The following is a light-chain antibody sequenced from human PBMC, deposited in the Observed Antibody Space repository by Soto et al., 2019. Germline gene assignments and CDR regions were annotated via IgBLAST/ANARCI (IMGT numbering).Light chain of an antibody. CDR1: QSVPGNS. CDR3: QQYTSPPWT. CDR2: GAC. Sequence: EIVLTQSPGTLSLSPGERATLSCRASQSVPGNSLGWLQQKPGQSPRLLIYGACSRATGIPDRFSGSGSGTDFTLTISRLEPEDFAVYYCQQYTSPPWTLGQGTKVE. J-gene: IGKJ1*01. V-gene: IGKV3-20*01.